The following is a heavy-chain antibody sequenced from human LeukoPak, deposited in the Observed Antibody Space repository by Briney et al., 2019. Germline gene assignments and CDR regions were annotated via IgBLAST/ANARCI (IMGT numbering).Heavy chain of an antibody. CDR1: GGSISSGGYS. D-gene: IGHD3-10*01. V-gene: IGHV4-30-4*07. CDR3: ARDKGFGELGVFDY. CDR2: IYYSGST. Sequence: MSSETLSLTCAVSGGSISSGGYSWSWIRQPPGKGLEWIGYIYYSGSTYYNPSLKSRVTISVDTSKNQFSLKLSSVTAADTAVYYCARDKGFGELGVFDYWGQGTLVTVSS. J-gene: IGHJ4*02.